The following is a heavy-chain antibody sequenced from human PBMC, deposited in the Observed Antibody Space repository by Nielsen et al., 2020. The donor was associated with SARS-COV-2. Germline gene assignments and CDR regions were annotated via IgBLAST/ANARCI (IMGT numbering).Heavy chain of an antibody. D-gene: IGHD3/OR15-3a*01. CDR1: GYTFTDYY. V-gene: IGHV1-2*06. CDR3: ARARATIFGLVMSYGMDV. Sequence: ASVKVSCKASGYTFTDYYIHWVRPAPGQGLEWMGRINPYSGGTNYAQKFQGTVTMTRDASISTVYVELTSDDTAVYYCARARATIFGLVMSYGMDVWGQGTTVAVSS. J-gene: IGHJ6*02. CDR2: INPYSGGT.